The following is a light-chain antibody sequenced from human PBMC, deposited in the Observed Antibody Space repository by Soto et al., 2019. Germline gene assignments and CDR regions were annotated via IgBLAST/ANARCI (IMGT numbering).Light chain of an antibody. CDR3: QQDYNLPIT. CDR2: GAS. CDR1: QSISSSY. J-gene: IGKJ5*01. Sequence: EVVLTQSPATLSLFPGEGATLSCRVSQSISSSYLSWYQQRPGQAPRLLIYGASTRATGIPARFSGSGRGSGTDFTLTISSLQPEDFAVYYCQQDYNLPITFGQGTRL. V-gene: IGKV3D-7*01.